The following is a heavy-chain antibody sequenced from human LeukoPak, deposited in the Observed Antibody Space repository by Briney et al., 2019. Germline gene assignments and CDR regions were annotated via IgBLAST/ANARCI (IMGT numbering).Heavy chain of an antibody. V-gene: IGHV1-69*13. J-gene: IGHJ5*02. CDR2: IIPIFGTA. D-gene: IGHD6-13*01. Sequence: EASVKVSCKASGGTFSSYAISWVRQAPGQGLEWMGGIIPIFGTANYAQKFQGRVTITADESTSTAYMELSSLRSEDTAVYYCARAPRDSSTMLDRWGQGTLVTVSS. CDR3: ARAPRDSSTMLDR. CDR1: GGTFSSYA.